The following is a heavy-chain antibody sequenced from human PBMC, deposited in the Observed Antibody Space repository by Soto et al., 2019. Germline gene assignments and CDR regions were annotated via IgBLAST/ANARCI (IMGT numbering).Heavy chain of an antibody. Sequence: QTLSLTCAISGDSVSSNTAAWNWIRSSPSRGLEWLGRTYYRSNWRHDYAVSVKSRITVNPDTSKNHFSLQLNSVTPDDTAVYYCARGVAGSGFDLWGQGTLVTVSS. J-gene: IGHJ4*02. V-gene: IGHV6-1*01. CDR3: ARGVAGSGFDL. CDR2: TYYRSNWRH. CDR1: GDSVSSNTAA. D-gene: IGHD6-19*01.